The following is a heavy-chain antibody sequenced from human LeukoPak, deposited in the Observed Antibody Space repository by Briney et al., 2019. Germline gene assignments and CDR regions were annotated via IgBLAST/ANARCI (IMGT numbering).Heavy chain of an antibody. V-gene: IGHV3-74*01. Sequence: PGGSLRLSCAASGFTFSSYWMHWVRQVPGKGLVWVSRVSPDGRTTSYADSVKGRSTISRDNAKNTVYLQMISLRADDTAVYYCVRAKSGHYGYSDYWGQGTLVTVSS. CDR3: VRAKSGHYGYSDY. CDR1: GFTFSSYW. J-gene: IGHJ4*02. CDR2: VSPDGRTT. D-gene: IGHD5-18*01.